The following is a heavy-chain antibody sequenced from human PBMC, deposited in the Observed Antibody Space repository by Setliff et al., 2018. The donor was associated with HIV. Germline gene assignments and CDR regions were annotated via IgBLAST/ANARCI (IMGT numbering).Heavy chain of an antibody. V-gene: IGHV1-24*01. CDR2: FDPEDGET. CDR3: ARAGWDSSGYYAPEGYFQH. J-gene: IGHJ1*01. D-gene: IGHD3-22*01. CDR1: GYTLSELS. Sequence: ASVKVSCKVSGYTLSELSMHWVRQAPGEGLEWMGGFDPEDGETIYAEKFQGRVTITRDTSASTAYMELSSLRSEDTAVYYCARAGWDSSGYYAPEGYFQHWGQGTLVTVPQ.